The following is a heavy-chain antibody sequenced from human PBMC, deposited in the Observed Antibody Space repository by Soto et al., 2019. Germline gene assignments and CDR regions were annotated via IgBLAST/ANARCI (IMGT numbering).Heavy chain of an antibody. D-gene: IGHD2-15*01. CDR3: GRDGSGGIIDS. V-gene: IGHV1-18*01. CDR1: GYTFTGYG. J-gene: IGHJ3*01. CDR2: ISVFNGNT. Sequence: QDQLVQSGAEVKKPGASVKVSCKTSGYTFTGYGINWVRQAPGHGLEWMGCISVFNGNTKYAQNIQDRVIMTTDTSTSTPYMELRSLRSDDTAVYFCGRDGSGGIIDSWGQGTMLILSS.